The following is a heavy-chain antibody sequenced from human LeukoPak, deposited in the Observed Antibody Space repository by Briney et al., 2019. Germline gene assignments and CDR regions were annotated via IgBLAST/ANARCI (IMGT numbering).Heavy chain of an antibody. CDR2: ISSSSSTI. CDR1: GFTVGTKY. V-gene: IGHV3-48*01. CDR3: ARMVITFGGVIVAAYFDY. Sequence: GGSLRLSCAASGFTVGTKYMNWVRQAPGKGLEWVSYISSSSSTIYYADSVKGRFTISRDNAKNSLYLQMNSLRAEDTAVYYCARMVITFGGVIVAAYFDYWGQGTLVTVSS. J-gene: IGHJ4*02. D-gene: IGHD3-16*02.